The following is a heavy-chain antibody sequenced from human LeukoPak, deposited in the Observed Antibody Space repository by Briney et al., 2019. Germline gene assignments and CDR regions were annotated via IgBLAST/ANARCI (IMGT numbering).Heavy chain of an antibody. CDR3: AKDLGIAAANSDY. Sequence: GGSLRLSCAASGFTFSSYAMSRVRQAPGKGLGWVSAISGSGGSTYYADSVKGRFTISRDNSKNTLYLQMNSLRAEDTAVYYCAKDLGIAAANSDYWGQGTLVTVSS. V-gene: IGHV3-23*01. J-gene: IGHJ4*02. CDR1: GFTFSSYA. CDR2: ISGSGGST. D-gene: IGHD6-13*01.